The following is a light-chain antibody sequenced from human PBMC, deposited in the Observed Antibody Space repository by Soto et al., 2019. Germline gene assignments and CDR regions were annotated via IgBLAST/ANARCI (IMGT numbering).Light chain of an antibody. V-gene: IGKV3-20*01. Sequence: EIVLTQSPGTLSLSPGERATLSCRASQTVSSSYLAWYQQKPGQAPRLLIYGASSRATGIPGRFSGSGSGTDFTLTISRLEPEDLAVYYCQQYASSPETFGQGTKLEIK. J-gene: IGKJ2*01. CDR3: QQYASSPET. CDR1: QTVSSSY. CDR2: GAS.